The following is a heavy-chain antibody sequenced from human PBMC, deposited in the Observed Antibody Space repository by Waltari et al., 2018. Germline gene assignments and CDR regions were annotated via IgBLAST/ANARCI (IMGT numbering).Heavy chain of an antibody. V-gene: IGHV4-59*01. CDR1: GGSIMSYY. J-gene: IGHJ4*02. CDR3: ARGGITSGDFDY. D-gene: IGHD3-10*01. Sequence: QVQLQESGPGLVKPSETLSLTCTVSGGSIMSYYWSWIRQSPGTGLEWIGYVYYSGITDYNPSLKSRVIISVDTSKNQFSLRLSSVTAADTAVYYCARGGITSGDFDYWGQGTLVTVSS. CDR2: VYYSGIT.